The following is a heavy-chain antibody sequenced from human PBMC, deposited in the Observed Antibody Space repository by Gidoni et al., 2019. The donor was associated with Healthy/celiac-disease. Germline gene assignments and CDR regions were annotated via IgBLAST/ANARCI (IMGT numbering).Heavy chain of an antibody. V-gene: IGHV3-21*01. Sequence: DVQLVESGGVLVKPGGSLRLSCAASGFTFSSYSMNWVRQAPGKGLEWVSSISSSSSYIYYADSVKGRFTISRDNAKNSLYLQMNSLRAEDTAVYYCARDPRIAVAGPLDYWGQGTLVTVSS. CDR1: GFTFSSYS. CDR3: ARDPRIAVAGPLDY. CDR2: ISSSSSYI. D-gene: IGHD6-19*01. J-gene: IGHJ4*02.